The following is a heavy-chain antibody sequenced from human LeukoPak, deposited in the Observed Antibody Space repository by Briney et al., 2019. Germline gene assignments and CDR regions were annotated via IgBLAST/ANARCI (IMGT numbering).Heavy chain of an antibody. CDR3: ARGRHDITMIVVVMTSVSYYLDV. CDR1: GGSFSGYH. Sequence: SETLSLTCAVYGGSFSGYHWTWIRQSPGKGLEWIGDINPSGSTYYNPSLKSRLTISVDTSKNQFTLKLRSVTAADTAVYYCARGRHDITMIVVVMTSVSYYLDVWGKGTTVTVS. V-gene: IGHV4-34*01. CDR2: INPSGST. D-gene: IGHD3-22*01. J-gene: IGHJ6*03.